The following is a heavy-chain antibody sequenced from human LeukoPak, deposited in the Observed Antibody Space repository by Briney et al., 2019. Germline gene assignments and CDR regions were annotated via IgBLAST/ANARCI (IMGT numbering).Heavy chain of an antibody. J-gene: IGHJ6*04. CDR2: IIPIFGTA. CDR3: ARGLLWFGELPYYYYGMDV. V-gene: IGHV1-69*06. CDR1: GGTFSSYA. Sequence: SVKVSCKASGGTFSSYAISWVRQAPGQGLEWMGGIIPIFGTANYAQMFQGRVTITADKSTSTAYMELSSLRSEDTAVYYCARGLLWFGELPYYYYGMDVWGKGTTVTVSS. D-gene: IGHD3-10*01.